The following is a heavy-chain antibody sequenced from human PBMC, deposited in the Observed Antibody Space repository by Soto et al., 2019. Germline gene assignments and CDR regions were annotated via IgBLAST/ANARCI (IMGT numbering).Heavy chain of an antibody. CDR3: ARDGGYSGYDRTIYYYGMDV. CDR1: GGTFSSYA. CDR2: TIPMFGTA. V-gene: IGHV1-69*12. Sequence: QVQLVQSGAEVKKPGSSVKVSCKASGGTFSSYAISWVRQARGQGLEWMGGTIPMFGTANYAQKFQGRVTITADESTSTADMELSSLRSEDTAVYYCARDGGYSGYDRTIYYYGMDVWGQGTTVTVSS. D-gene: IGHD5-12*01. J-gene: IGHJ6*02.